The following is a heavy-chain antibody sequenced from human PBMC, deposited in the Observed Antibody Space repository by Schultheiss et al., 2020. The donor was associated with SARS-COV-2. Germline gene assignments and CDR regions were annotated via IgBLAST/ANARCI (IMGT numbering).Heavy chain of an antibody. V-gene: IGHV3-48*01. CDR3: ARDISIAYYYDSSGFGNFDY. Sequence: GGSLRLSCAASGFTFSSYDMHWVRQATGKGLEWVSYISSSSSTIYYADSVKGRFTISRDNSKNTLYLQMNSLRAEDTAVYYCARDISIAYYYDSSGFGNFDYWGQGTLVTVSS. CDR2: ISSSSSTI. CDR1: GFTFSSYD. J-gene: IGHJ4*02. D-gene: IGHD3-22*01.